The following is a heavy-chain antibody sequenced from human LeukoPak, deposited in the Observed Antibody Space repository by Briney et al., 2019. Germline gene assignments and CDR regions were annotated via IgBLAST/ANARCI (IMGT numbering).Heavy chain of an antibody. Sequence: GGSLRLSCSASGFTFSDYDMNWVRQAPGKGLEWVSSISYLSSHVYYGDSVKGRFSISRENAKNSLYLQMNSLGAEDTAIYYCGRAFPPLRTSSAGDLWGQGSLVTVSS. D-gene: IGHD3-16*01. CDR3: GRAFPPLRTSSAGDL. CDR2: ISYLSSHV. J-gene: IGHJ4*02. CDR1: GFTFSDYD. V-gene: IGHV3-21*01.